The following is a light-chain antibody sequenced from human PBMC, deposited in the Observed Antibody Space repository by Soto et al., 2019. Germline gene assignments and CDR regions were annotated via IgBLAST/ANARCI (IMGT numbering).Light chain of an antibody. CDR1: QSVSSN. CDR3: QQYNNWPRT. J-gene: IGKJ1*01. CDR2: DAS. Sequence: EIVMTQSPATLSVSPGERATLSCGASQSVSSNLAWYQQKPGQAPRLLIYDASTRATGLPARFSGSGSGTDFTLTISSLQSEDFAVYYCQQYNNWPRTFGQGTKVEFK. V-gene: IGKV3-15*01.